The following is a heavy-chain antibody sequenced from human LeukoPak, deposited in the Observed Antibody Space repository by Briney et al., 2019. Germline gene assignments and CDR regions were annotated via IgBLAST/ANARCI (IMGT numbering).Heavy chain of an antibody. Sequence: SGGSLRLSCAASGFTFSSYSMNWVRQAPGKGLEWVSSISSSSSYIYYADSVKGRFTISRDNAKNSLYLQMNSLRAEDTALYYCAKDQHTRSGWLFDYWGQGTLVTVSS. CDR1: GFTFSSYS. CDR3: AKDQHTRSGWLFDY. J-gene: IGHJ4*02. V-gene: IGHV3-21*04. D-gene: IGHD6-19*01. CDR2: ISSSSSYI.